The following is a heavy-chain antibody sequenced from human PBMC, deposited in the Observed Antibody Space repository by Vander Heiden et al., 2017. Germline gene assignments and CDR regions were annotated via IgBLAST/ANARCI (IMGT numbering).Heavy chain of an antibody. V-gene: IGHV4-59*01. CDR2: IYYTGST. CDR1: NGSISPYY. CDR3: AMYYYDSSGYYYGFDP. Sequence: QVQLQESGPGLVKPSETLSLTCTVSNGSISPYYWSWIRQSPGRGLELIGYIYYTGSTNYNPSLRTRVTISVDTSKNQFSLKLTSVTAADTAVYYCAMYYYDSSGYYYGFDPWGQGTLVTVSS. D-gene: IGHD3-22*01. J-gene: IGHJ5*02.